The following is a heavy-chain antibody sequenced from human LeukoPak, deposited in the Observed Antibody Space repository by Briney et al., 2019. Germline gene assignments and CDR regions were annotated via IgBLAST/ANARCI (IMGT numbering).Heavy chain of an antibody. CDR1: GFTFSNAW. J-gene: IGHJ4*02. V-gene: IGHV3-15*01. CDR3: TTGQRRYDSSGFYPYYFDH. CDR2: MKSKTDDGAI. D-gene: IGHD3-22*01. Sequence: GGSLRLSCAASGFTFSNAWMTWVRQAPGKGLEWVGRMKSKTDDGAIDYAAPVKGRFTISRDDSKNTLYLQMDSLKTEDTAVYYCTTGQRRYDSSGFYPYYFDHWGQGTLVTV.